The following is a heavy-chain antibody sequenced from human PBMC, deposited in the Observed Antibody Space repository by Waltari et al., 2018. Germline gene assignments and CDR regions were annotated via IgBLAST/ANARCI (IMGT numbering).Heavy chain of an antibody. CDR3: ASMQSRFGVVKSGYGSGYYYGMDV. CDR1: GGSFSGYY. J-gene: IGHJ6*02. Sequence: QVQLQQWGAGLLKPSETLSLTCAVYGGSFSGYYWCWIRQPPGKGLEWLGETNTSGSTKSNPSLKSQVTISVDTSKNQFSLKLSSVTAADTAVYYCASMQSRFGVVKSGYGSGYYYGMDVWGQGTTVTVSS. V-gene: IGHV4-34*01. D-gene: IGHD3-3*01. CDR2: TNTSGST.